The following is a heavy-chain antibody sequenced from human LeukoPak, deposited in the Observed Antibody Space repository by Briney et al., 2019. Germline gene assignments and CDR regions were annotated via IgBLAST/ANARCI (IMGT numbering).Heavy chain of an antibody. V-gene: IGHV3-21*04. CDR1: GFTFSSYS. Sequence: GGSLRLSCAASGFTFSSYSMNWVRQAPGKGLEWVSSISSSSSYIYYADSVKGRFTISRDNAKNSLYLQMNSLRAEDTALYYCARLAVLGVIRRSYYYNMDVWGKGTTVTVSS. CDR2: ISSSSSYI. J-gene: IGHJ6*03. D-gene: IGHD3-10*01. CDR3: ARLAVLGVIRRSYYYNMDV.